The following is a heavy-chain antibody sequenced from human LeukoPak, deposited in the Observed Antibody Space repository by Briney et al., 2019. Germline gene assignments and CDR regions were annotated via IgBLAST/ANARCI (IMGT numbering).Heavy chain of an antibody. J-gene: IGHJ4*02. CDR1: GFTFSSYA. V-gene: IGHV3-23*01. CDR2: ISGSGGST. D-gene: IGHD3/OR15-3a*01. CDR3: AIGPRPKRGLNTY. Sequence: GGSLRLSCAASGFTFSSYAMSWVRQAPGRGLEWVSGISGSGGSTYHADSVKGRFTISRDNSKNTLYLQMNSLRAEDTAVYYCAIGPRPKRGLNTYWGQGTLVTVSS.